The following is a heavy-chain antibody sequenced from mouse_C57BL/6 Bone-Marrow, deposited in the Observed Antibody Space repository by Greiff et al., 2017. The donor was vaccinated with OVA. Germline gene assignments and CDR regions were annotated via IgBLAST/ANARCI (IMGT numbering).Heavy chain of an antibody. CDR2: ISNGGGST. V-gene: IGHV5-12*01. Sequence: EVMLVESGGGLVQPGGSLKLSCAASGFTFSDYYMYWVRQTPEKRLEWVAYISNGGGSTYYPDTVKGRLTISRDNAKNTLYLQMSRLKSEDTAMYYCARVAYWGQGTLVTVSA. CDR3: ARVAY. J-gene: IGHJ3*01. CDR1: GFTFSDYY.